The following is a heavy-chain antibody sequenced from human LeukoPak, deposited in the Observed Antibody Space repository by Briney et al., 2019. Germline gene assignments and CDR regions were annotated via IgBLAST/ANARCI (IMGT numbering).Heavy chain of an antibody. CDR3: ARDPRGGYYYYYGMDV. CDR2: INPNSGGT. J-gene: IGHJ6*02. V-gene: IGHV1-2*02. CDR1: GYTFTGYY. D-gene: IGHD3-10*01. Sequence: ASVKVSCKASGYTFTGYYMHWVRQAPAQGLEWMGWINPNSGGTNYAQKFQGRVTMTRDTSISTAYMELSRLRSDDTAVYYCARDPRGGYYYYYGMDVWGQGTTVTVSS.